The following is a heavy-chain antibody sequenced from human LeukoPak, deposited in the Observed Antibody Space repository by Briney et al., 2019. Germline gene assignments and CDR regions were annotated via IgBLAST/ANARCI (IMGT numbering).Heavy chain of an antibody. CDR1: GSTFSTSA. CDR2: IDYDSSHI. Sequence: GGSLGLSCAASGSTFSTSAMNWVRQVPGKGLEWASSIDYDSSHIYYAASVRGRFTISRDNARNSVYLQMDSLRVEDTAVYYCTRDPLRYLRVGHYDYWGQGTLVAVSS. J-gene: IGHJ4*02. D-gene: IGHD3-9*01. CDR3: TRDPLRYLRVGHYDY. V-gene: IGHV3-21*01.